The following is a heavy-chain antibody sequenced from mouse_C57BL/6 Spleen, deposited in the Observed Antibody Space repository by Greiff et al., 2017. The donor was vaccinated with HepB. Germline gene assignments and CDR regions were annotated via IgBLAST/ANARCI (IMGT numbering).Heavy chain of an antibody. CDR1: GYTFTSYW. D-gene: IGHD2-4*01. V-gene: IGHV1-69*01. J-gene: IGHJ2*01. CDR2: IDPSDSYT. Sequence: QVHVKQPGAELVMPGASVKLSCKASGYTFTSYWMHWVKQRPGQGLEWIGEIDPSDSYTNYNQKFKGKSTLTVDKSSSTAYMQLSSLTSEDSAVYYCARCFYDYDEYYFDYWGQGTTLTVSS. CDR3: ARCFYDYDEYYFDY.